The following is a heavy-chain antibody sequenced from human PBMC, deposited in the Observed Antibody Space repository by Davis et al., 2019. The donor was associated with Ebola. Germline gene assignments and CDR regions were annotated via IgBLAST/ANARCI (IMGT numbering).Heavy chain of an antibody. D-gene: IGHD3-10*01. CDR1: GFTFHNYW. J-gene: IGHJ6*04. CDR3: YYFGSGSYNVPDV. CDR2: INTDGSST. V-gene: IGHV3-74*01. Sequence: PGGSLRLSCAASGFTFHNYWMHWVRQAPGKGLVWVSRINTDGSSTNYADSVKGRFTISRNNAKNTLYLQMNSLRAEDTAVYYCYYFGSGSYNVPDVWGKGTTVTVSS.